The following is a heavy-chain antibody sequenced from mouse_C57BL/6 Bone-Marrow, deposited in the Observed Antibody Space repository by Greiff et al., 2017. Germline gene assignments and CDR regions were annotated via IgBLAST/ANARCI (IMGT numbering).Heavy chain of an antibody. D-gene: IGHD2-3*01. CDR2: IDPSDSYT. Sequence: QVQLQQPGAELVMPGASVKLSCKASGYTFTSYWMHWVKQRPGQGLEWIGEIDPSDSYTNYNQKFKGKSTLTVDKSSSTAYMQLSSLTSEDSAVYYCAIYDGYSAWFAYWGKGTLVTFSA. V-gene: IGHV1-69*01. CDR3: AIYDGYSAWFAY. CDR1: GYTFTSYW. J-gene: IGHJ3*01.